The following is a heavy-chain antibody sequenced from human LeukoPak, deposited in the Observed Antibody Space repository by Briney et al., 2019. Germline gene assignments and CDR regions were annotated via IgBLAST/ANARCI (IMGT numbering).Heavy chain of an antibody. J-gene: IGHJ4*02. D-gene: IGHD6-19*01. Sequence: GGSLRLPCAASGFTFSTYAMNWVRQAPGKGLEWVSTISGIDTFYADSVKGRFTISRDNSKNTLYLQMISLRAEDTAVYYCTKDAPDSGGWFFFDSWGQGTLVTVSS. CDR1: GFTFSTYA. CDR2: ISGIDT. CDR3: TKDAPDSGGWFFFDS. V-gene: IGHV3-23*01.